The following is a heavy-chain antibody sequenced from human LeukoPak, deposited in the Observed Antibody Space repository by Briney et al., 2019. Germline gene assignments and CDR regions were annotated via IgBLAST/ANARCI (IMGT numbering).Heavy chain of an antibody. D-gene: IGHD3-22*01. CDR1: GGSFSGYY. V-gene: IGHV4-34*01. J-gene: IGHJ4*02. CDR3: ARGYAYSYYYDSSGYYY. CDR2: INHSGST. Sequence: SETLSLTCAVYGGSFSGYYWSWIRQPPGKGLEWIGEINHSGSTNYNPSLKSRVTISVDTSKNQFSLKLSSVTAADTAVYYCARGYAYSYYYDSSGYYYWGQGTLVTVSS.